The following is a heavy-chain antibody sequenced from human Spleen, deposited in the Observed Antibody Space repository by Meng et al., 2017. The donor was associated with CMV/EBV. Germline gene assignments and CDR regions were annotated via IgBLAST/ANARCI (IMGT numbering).Heavy chain of an antibody. J-gene: IGHJ5*02. V-gene: IGHV3-48*04. CDR3: ARDLHVDGLDP. Sequence: GESLKTSCAAFGITFSGYNLNWVRQAPGKGLEWVSYINTNSRTIYYADSVKRRFTIPRDNTRNSLYLQMNGLRAEDTAVDYCARDLHVDGLDPWGQGTLVTVSS. CDR2: INTNSRTI. CDR1: GITFSGYN.